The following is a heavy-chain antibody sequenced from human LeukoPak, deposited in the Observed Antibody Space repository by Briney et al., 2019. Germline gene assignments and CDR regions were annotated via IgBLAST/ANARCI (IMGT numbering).Heavy chain of an antibody. J-gene: IGHJ4*02. Sequence: GGSLRLSCAASGFTSSTYYMTWVRQAPGKGLEWVANINQDGSEKYYVDSVKGRFTISRDNAKNSLSLQMNSLRAEDTAVYSCARTRVSGGTFYHPFDYRGQGTLVTVSS. D-gene: IGHD2-15*01. CDR3: ARTRVSGGTFYHPFDY. CDR2: INQDGSEK. CDR1: GFTSSTYY. V-gene: IGHV3-7*01.